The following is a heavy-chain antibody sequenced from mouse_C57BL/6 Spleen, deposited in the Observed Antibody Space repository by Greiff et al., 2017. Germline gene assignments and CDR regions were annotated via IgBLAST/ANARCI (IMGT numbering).Heavy chain of an antibody. CDR2: IRNKANGYTT. V-gene: IGHV7-3*01. CDR3: ARSPNWPEFAY. CDR1: GFTFTDYY. Sequence: EVHLVESGGGLVQPGGSLSLSCAASGFTFTDYYMSWVRQPPGKALEWLGFIRNKANGYTTEYSASVKGRFTISRDNSQSILYLQMNALRAEDSATYYCARSPNWPEFAYWGQGTLVTVSA. J-gene: IGHJ3*01. D-gene: IGHD4-1*01.